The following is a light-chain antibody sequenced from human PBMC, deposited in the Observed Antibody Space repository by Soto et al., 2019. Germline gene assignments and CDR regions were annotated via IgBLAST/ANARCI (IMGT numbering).Light chain of an antibody. J-gene: IGKJ4*01. Sequence: EIVLTQSPATLSVAPGERATLSCRASQSVGSNLAWHQQKPGQAPRLLIYDASNRATGIPARFSGSGSGTDFTLTISSLEPEDFAVYYCQQRRNWPLTFGGGTKVDIK. V-gene: IGKV3-11*01. CDR2: DAS. CDR1: QSVGSN. CDR3: QQRRNWPLT.